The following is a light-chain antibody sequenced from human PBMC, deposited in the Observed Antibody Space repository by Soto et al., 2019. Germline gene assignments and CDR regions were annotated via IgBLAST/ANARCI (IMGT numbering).Light chain of an antibody. J-gene: IGLJ2*01. CDR1: SSYIGSNT. CDR3: AAWDDSLNGGV. CDR2: SNN. Sequence: QSVLTQPPSASGTPGQRVTISCSGSSSYIGSNTVKWYQQLPRTAPKRLIYSNNQRPSGVPDRFSGAKFGTSASRAISGLQSEDEADYYCAAWDDSLNGGVFGGGTKLTVL. V-gene: IGLV1-44*01.